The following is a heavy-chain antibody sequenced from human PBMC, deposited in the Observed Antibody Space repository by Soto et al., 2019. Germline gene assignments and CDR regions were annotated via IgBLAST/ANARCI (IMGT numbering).Heavy chain of an antibody. Sequence: SQTLSLTCDISEDSVSSNSVSWNWIRQSPSRGLEWLGRTYYRSKWYYESAVAVKSRITVNPDTSKNQFSLQLSSVTPEDTAVYYCARAPNWYFDLWGRGILVTVSS. CDR2: TYYRSKWYY. J-gene: IGHJ2*01. CDR3: ARAPNWYFDL. V-gene: IGHV6-1*01. CDR1: EDSVSSNSVS.